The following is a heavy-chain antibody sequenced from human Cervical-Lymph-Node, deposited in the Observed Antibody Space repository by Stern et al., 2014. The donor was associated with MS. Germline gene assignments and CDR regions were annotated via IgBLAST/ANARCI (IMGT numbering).Heavy chain of an antibody. CDR1: GDSISSYTHY. J-gene: IGHJ4*02. CDR3: AKHACTGAACPFDL. Sequence: VQLEESGPGLVKPSETLSLTCAVSGDSISSYTHYWAWIRQPPGKGLEWIGSVYYSGATYYNPSLKRPVTLSVDTSKHHFSLGLTSVTAADTAVYYCAKHACTGAACPFDLWGQGTLVTVSS. V-gene: IGHV4-39*01. D-gene: IGHD2-8*02. CDR2: VYYSGAT.